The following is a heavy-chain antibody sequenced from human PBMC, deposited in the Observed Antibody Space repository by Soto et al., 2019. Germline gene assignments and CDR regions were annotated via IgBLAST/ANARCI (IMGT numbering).Heavy chain of an antibody. V-gene: IGHV1-18*01. J-gene: IGHJ4*02. CDR2: ISAYNGNT. D-gene: IGHD4-4*01. CDR3: ARDRLNSYSNYDPKIDY. Sequence: GASVKVSCKASGHTFTSYGISWVRQAPGQGLEWMGWISAYNGNTNYAQKLQGRVTMTTDTSTSTAYMELRSLRSDDTAVYYCARDRLNSYSNYDPKIDYWGQGTLVTVSS. CDR1: GHTFTSYG.